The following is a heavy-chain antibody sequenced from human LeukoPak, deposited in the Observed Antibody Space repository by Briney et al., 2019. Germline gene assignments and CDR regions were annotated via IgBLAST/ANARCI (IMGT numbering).Heavy chain of an antibody. J-gene: IGHJ4*02. V-gene: IGHV3-21*01. CDR2: INSKSRYI. CDR3: ARADSSSSRLDC. CDR1: GFTFSSYS. D-gene: IGHD6-6*01. Sequence: PGGSLRLSCAASGFTFSSYSMNWVRQAPGKGLEWVSSINSKSRYIYYADSLKGRFTISRDNGKNSVNLQMNSLRAEDTAVYFCARADSSSSRLDCWGQGTLVTVSS.